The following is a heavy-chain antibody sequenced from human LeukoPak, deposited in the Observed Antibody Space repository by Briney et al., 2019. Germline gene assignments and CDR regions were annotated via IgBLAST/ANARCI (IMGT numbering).Heavy chain of an antibody. CDR1: GGTFRSHI. CDR2: ITPIFDSA. D-gene: IGHD1-26*01. Sequence: SVKVSCKTSGGTFRSHIFSWVRQAPGQGLEWMGKITPIFDSAKYSQKFRDRLTITGDSSTGTAYMELSSLTPEDTALYYCTRVNLRGSQYNWFDPWGQGTLVIVSS. CDR3: TRVNLRGSQYNWFDP. V-gene: IGHV1-69*08. J-gene: IGHJ5*02.